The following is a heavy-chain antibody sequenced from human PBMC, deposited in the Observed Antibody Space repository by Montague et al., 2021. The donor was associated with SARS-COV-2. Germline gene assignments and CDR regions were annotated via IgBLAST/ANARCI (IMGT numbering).Heavy chain of an antibody. D-gene: IGHD3-9*01. J-gene: IGHJ4*02. CDR3: ARDPYYDILTGYYNY. CDR2: ISSSSSYI. CDR1: GFTFSSYS. V-gene: IGHV3-21*01. Sequence: SLRLSCAASGFTFSSYSMNWVRQAPGKGLEWVSSISSSSSYIYYADSVKGRFTISRDNAKNSLYLQMNSLRAEDTAVYYCARDPYYDILTGYYNYWGRGTLVTVSS.